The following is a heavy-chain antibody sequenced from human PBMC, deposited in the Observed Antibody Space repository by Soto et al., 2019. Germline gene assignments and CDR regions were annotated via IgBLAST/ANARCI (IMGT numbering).Heavy chain of an antibody. CDR2: IGTAGDT. Sequence: GGSLRLSCAASGFTFSSYDMHWVRQATGKGLEWVSAIGTAGDTYYPGSVKGRFTISRENAKNSLYLQMNSLRAGDTAVYYCARAYRHYYDSSGPDAFDIWGQGTMVTVSS. CDR1: GFTFSSYD. J-gene: IGHJ3*02. D-gene: IGHD3-22*01. CDR3: ARAYRHYYDSSGPDAFDI. V-gene: IGHV3-13*01.